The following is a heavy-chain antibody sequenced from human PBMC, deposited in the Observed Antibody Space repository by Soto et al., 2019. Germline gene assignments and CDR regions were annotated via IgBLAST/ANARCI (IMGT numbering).Heavy chain of an antibody. J-gene: IGHJ4*02. CDR1: GFTFSSHG. CDR2: TSYDGTNK. Sequence: PGGSLRLSCAASGFTFSSHGMQWVRQAPGKGLEWVALTSYDGTNKYYAESVKGRFTISRDNSKNTLYLQVNSLRAEDTAVYYCAKEADISGYHPDYWGQGTQVTVSS. D-gene: IGHD3-22*01. V-gene: IGHV3-30*18. CDR3: AKEADISGYHPDY.